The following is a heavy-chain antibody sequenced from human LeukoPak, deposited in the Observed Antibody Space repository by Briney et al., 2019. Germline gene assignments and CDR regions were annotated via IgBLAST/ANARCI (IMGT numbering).Heavy chain of an antibody. J-gene: IGHJ5*02. V-gene: IGHV1-69*13. CDR1: GGTFSSYA. Sequence: SVKVSCKASGGTFSSYAISWVRQAPGQGLEWMGGIIPIFGTANYAQKFQGRVTITADESTSTAYMELSSLRSEDTAVYYCASVSSSSGWFDPWGQGTLVAVSS. CDR2: IIPIFGTA. CDR3: ASVSSSSGWFDP. D-gene: IGHD6-6*01.